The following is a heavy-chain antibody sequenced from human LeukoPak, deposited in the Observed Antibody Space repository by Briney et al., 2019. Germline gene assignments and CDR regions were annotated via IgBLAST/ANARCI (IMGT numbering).Heavy chain of an antibody. CDR1: GFTFSSYW. CDR2: INTDGSST. J-gene: IGHJ4*02. CDR3: ARGGDRYCSSTSCHR. D-gene: IGHD2-2*01. Sequence: GGSLRLSCAVSGFTFSSYWMHWVRQAPGKGLVWVSRINTDGSSTSYADSVKGRFTISRDNAKNSLYLQMNSLRAEDTAVYYCARGGDRYCSSTSCHRWGQGTLVTVSS. V-gene: IGHV3-74*01.